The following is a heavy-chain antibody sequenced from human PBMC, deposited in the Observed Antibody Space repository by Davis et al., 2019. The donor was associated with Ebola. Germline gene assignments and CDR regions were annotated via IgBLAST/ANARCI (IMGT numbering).Heavy chain of an antibody. D-gene: IGHD3-22*01. J-gene: IGHJ4*02. V-gene: IGHV1-8*02. CDR2: MNPNSGNT. CDR1: GYTFTGYY. Sequence: ASVKVSCKASGYTFTGYYMHWVRQAPGQGLEWMGWMNPNSGNTGYALKFQGRVTMTRNTSISTAYMELSSLRSEDTAVYYCARLYDSSGYYSGEDYWGQGTLVTVSS. CDR3: ARLYDSSGYYSGEDY.